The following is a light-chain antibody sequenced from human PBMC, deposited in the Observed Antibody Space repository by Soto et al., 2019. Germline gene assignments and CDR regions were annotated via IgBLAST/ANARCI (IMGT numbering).Light chain of an antibody. Sequence: QSALTQPASVSGSPGQSITISCTGTSSDVGGYNYVSWYQQHPGKAPKLMIYEVSNRPSGVSNRFSGSKSGNTASLTISGLQAEVEADYYCSSYTSSSTLENVFGTGTKVTVL. CDR1: SSDVGGYNY. V-gene: IGLV2-14*01. CDR3: SSYTSSSTLENV. CDR2: EVS. J-gene: IGLJ1*01.